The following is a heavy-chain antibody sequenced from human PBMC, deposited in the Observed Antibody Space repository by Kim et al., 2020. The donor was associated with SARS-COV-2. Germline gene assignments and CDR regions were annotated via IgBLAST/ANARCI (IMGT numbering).Heavy chain of an antibody. CDR2: ISYDGSNK. Sequence: GGSLRLSCAASGFTFSSYGMHWVRQAPGKGLEWVAVISYDGSNKYYADSVKGRFTISRDNSKNTLYLQMNSLRAEDTAVYYCAKDTGYCSSTSCYEAEQPPAFDIWGQGTMVTVSS. CDR3: AKDTGYCSSTSCYEAEQPPAFDI. CDR1: GFTFSSYG. V-gene: IGHV3-30*18. J-gene: IGHJ3*02. D-gene: IGHD2-2*01.